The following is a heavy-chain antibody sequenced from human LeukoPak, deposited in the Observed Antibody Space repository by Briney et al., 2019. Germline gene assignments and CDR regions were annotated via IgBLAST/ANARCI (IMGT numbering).Heavy chain of an antibody. CDR3: ARDSGSYGIDY. J-gene: IGHJ4*02. V-gene: IGHV4-34*01. CDR1: GGSFSGYY. Sequence: SETLSLTCAVYGGSFSGYYWSWIRQPPGKGLEWIGEINHSGSTNYNPSLKSRVTISVDTSKNQFSLKLSSVTATDTAVYYCARDSGSYGIDYWGQGTLVTVSS. CDR2: INHSGST. D-gene: IGHD1-26*01.